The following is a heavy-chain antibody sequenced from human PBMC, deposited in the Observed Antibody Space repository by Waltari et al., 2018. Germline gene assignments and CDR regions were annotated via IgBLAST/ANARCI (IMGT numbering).Heavy chain of an antibody. V-gene: IGHV3-30*02. Sequence: QVQLVESGGGVVQPGGSLRLSCAASGFTFSSYGMHWVRQASGKGLEWVAFIRYDGSNKYYADSVKGRFTISRDNSKNTLYLQMNSLRAEDTAVYYCAKVHYANEGYFQHWGQGTLVTVSS. CDR2: IRYDGSNK. CDR1: GFTFSSYG. J-gene: IGHJ1*01. D-gene: IGHD4-17*01. CDR3: AKVHYANEGYFQH.